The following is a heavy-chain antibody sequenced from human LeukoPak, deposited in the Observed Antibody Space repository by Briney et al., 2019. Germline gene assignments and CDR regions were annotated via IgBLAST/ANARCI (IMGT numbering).Heavy chain of an antibody. CDR2: ITSSSTNI. D-gene: IGHD5-18*01. Sequence: QTGGSLRLSCAASGFTFSTYNMNWVRQAPGKGLEWVSHITSSSTNIYYADSVKGRFTISRDNAKNSLYLQMNSLRAEDTAVYYCARARGNVDTAMVWFDPWGQGTPVTVSS. J-gene: IGHJ5*02. CDR1: GFTFSTYN. V-gene: IGHV3-48*04. CDR3: ARARGNVDTAMVWFDP.